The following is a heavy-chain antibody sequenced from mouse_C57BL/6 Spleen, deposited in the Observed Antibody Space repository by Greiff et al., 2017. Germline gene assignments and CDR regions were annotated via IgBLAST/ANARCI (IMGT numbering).Heavy chain of an antibody. V-gene: IGHV1-15*01. D-gene: IGHD1-1*01. J-gene: IGHJ4*01. CDR3: TRSGTTVEYYYAMDY. Sequence: VKLMESGAELVRPGASVTLSCKASGYTFTDYEMHWVKQTPVHGLEWIGAIDPETGGTAYNQKFKGKAILTADKSSSTAYMELRSLTSEDSAVYYCTRSGTTVEYYYAMDYWGQGTSVTVSS. CDR1: GYTFTDYE. CDR2: IDPETGGT.